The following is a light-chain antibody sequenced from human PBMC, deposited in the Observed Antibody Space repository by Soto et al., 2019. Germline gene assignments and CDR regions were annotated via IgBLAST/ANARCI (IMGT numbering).Light chain of an antibody. CDR1: KNDVGFYDF. CDR3: KSYAGSNTYV. Sequence: QSALTQPPSASGSPGQSVTISCTGTKNDVGFYDFVSWYQHHPGKAPRLIIYEVVQRPSGVPDRFSGSKSGNTASLTVSGLQAADEADYFCKSYAGSNTYVFGSGTKRTVL. CDR2: EVV. J-gene: IGLJ1*01. V-gene: IGLV2-8*01.